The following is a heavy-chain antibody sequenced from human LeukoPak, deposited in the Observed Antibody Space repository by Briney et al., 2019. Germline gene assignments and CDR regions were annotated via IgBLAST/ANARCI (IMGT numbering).Heavy chain of an antibody. CDR2: ISGSGGST. D-gene: IGHD6-19*01. J-gene: IGHJ4*02. Sequence: GGSLRLSCAASGFTFSSYAMSWVRQAPGKGLEWVSAISGSGGSTYYADSVKGRFAISRDNSKNTLYLQMTSLRAEDTALYYCAKDRSSSTIAVRGGYWGQGTLVTVSS. V-gene: IGHV3-23*01. CDR3: AKDRSSSTIAVRGGY. CDR1: GFTFSSYA.